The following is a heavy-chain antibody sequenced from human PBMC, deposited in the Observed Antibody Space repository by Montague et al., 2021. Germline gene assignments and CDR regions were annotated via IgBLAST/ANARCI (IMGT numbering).Heavy chain of an antibody. CDR3: TRPGGYCTNDTCYFWFAP. CDR1: GGSISRSSYY. Sequence: SETLSLTCTVSGGSISRSSYYWGWIRQPPGKGLEWIGSIYSSGSTYYNPSLKSRVTISADTSKNQLSLKLSSVTAADTAVYYRTRPGGYCTNDTCYFWFAPWGQGILVTVSS. V-gene: IGHV4-39*01. CDR2: IYSSGST. D-gene: IGHD2-8*01. J-gene: IGHJ5*02.